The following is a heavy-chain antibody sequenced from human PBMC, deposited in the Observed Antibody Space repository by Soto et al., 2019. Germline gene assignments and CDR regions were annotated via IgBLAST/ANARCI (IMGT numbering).Heavy chain of an antibody. J-gene: IGHJ6*02. CDR3: VTVASSRYYFAMDI. Sequence: SETLSLTCTVSGGPTLTTNYYWGWVRQAPGKGLEWIGSIYYSGASYYNPSLKSRVAISIDTSRNQFFLKLSSVTAADTAVYYCVTVASSRYYFAMDIWGQGTTVTVSS. D-gene: IGHD3-16*01. CDR1: GGPTLTTNYY. CDR2: IYYSGAS. V-gene: IGHV4-39*01.